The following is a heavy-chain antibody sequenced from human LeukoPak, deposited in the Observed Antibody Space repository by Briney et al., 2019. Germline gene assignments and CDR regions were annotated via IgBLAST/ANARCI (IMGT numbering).Heavy chain of an antibody. CDR3: AIRGGDTEYYYYYMDV. CDR2: IYYSGST. CDR1: GGSISSNSYY. V-gene: IGHV4-39*07. J-gene: IGHJ6*03. Sequence: SSETLSLTCAVSGGSISSNSYYWGWIRQPPGKGLKWIGSIYYSGSTYYNPSLKSRVTISVDTSKNQFSLKLSSVTAADTAVYYCAIRGGDTEYYYYYMDVWGKGTTVTVSS. D-gene: IGHD3-16*01.